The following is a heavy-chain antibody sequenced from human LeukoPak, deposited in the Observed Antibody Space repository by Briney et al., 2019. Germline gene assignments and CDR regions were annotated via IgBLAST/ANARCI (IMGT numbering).Heavy chain of an antibody. Sequence: GGSLRLSCAASGFTFSSYGMHWVRQAPGKGLEWVAVISYDGSNKYYADSVKGRFTISRDNSKNTLYLQMNSLRAEDTAVYYCAKDTLLDYWGQGTLVAVSS. V-gene: IGHV3-30*18. CDR3: AKDTLLDY. CDR1: GFTFSSYG. CDR2: ISYDGSNK. D-gene: IGHD2-15*01. J-gene: IGHJ4*02.